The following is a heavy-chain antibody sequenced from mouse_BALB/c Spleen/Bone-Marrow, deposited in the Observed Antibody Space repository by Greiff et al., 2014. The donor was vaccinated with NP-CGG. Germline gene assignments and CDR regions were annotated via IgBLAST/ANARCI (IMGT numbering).Heavy chain of an antibody. D-gene: IGHD2-3*01. J-gene: IGHJ2*01. CDR3: ARGYSLFFDY. V-gene: IGHV2-2*02. CDR1: GFSLTSYG. Sequence: QVQLQQSRPRLVPPSQSLSITCTVSGFSLTSYGVHWVRQSPGKGLEWLGVIWSGGSTDYNAAFISRLSISKDNSKSQVFFKMNSLQANDTAIYYCARGYSLFFDYWGQGTTLTVSS. CDR2: IWSGGST.